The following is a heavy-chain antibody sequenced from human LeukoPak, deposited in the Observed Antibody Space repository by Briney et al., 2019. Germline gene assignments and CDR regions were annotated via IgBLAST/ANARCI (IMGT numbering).Heavy chain of an antibody. Sequence: ASVKVSCKASGGTFSSYAISWVRQAPGQGLEWMGGIIPIFGTANYAQKFQGRVTITADESTSTAYMELSSLRSEDTAVCYCARSHFIVVVPAAIINWFDPWGQGTLVTVSS. D-gene: IGHD2-2*02. CDR3: ARSHFIVVVPAAIINWFDP. CDR1: GGTFSSYA. J-gene: IGHJ5*02. V-gene: IGHV1-69*01. CDR2: IIPIFGTA.